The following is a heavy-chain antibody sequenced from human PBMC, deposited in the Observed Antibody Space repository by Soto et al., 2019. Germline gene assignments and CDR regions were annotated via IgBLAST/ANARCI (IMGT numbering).Heavy chain of an antibody. D-gene: IGHD5-12*01. J-gene: IGHJ4*02. CDR1: GGTFSSYA. V-gene: IGHV1-69*13. Sequence: GASGKVCCKASGGTFSSYAISWVRQAPGQGLEWMGGIIPIFGTANYAQKFQGRVTITADESTSTAYMELSSLRSEDTAVYYCARDSGYGGYLYWGQGTMVTVSS. CDR3: ARDSGYGGYLY. CDR2: IIPIFGTA.